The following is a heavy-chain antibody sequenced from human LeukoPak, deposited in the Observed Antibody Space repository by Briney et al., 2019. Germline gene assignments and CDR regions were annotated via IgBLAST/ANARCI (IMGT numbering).Heavy chain of an antibody. D-gene: IGHD3-3*01. CDR3: ARGSVEWYIFDY. V-gene: IGHV3-74*01. J-gene: IGHJ4*02. Sequence: GGSLRLSCAASGFTFSSYWMHWVRQAPGKGPVWVARTNRDGSSTAYADPVKGRFTISKDNAKNTLYLLMNSLRAEDTAVYYCARGSVEWYIFDYWGQGTLVTVSS. CDR2: TNRDGSST. CDR1: GFTFSSYW.